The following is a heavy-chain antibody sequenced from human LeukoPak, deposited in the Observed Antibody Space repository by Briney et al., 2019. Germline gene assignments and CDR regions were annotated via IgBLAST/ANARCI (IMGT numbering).Heavy chain of an antibody. CDR2: MNPNSGNT. J-gene: IGHJ4*02. Sequence: ASVKVSCKASGYTFTSYDIIWVRQATGQGLEWMGWMNPNSGNTGYAQKFQGRVTMTRNTSISTAYMELSSLRSEDTAVYYCARGTGHYGSGSYYKEAAEDYWGQGTLVTVSS. V-gene: IGHV1-8*01. CDR3: ARGTGHYGSGSYYKEAAEDY. D-gene: IGHD3-10*01. CDR1: GYTFTSYD.